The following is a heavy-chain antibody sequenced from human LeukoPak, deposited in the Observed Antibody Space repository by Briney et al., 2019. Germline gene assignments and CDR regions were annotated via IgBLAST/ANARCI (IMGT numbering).Heavy chain of an antibody. J-gene: IGHJ3*02. CDR3: ARLEERSDAFDI. CDR1: GGSISSSSYY. D-gene: IGHD1-1*01. V-gene: IGHV4-39*01. CDR2: IYYSGST. Sequence: SETLSLTCTVSGGSISSSSYYWGWIRQPPGKGLEWIGSIYYSGSTYYNPSLKSRVTISVDTSKNQSSPKLSSVTAADTAVYYCARLEERSDAFDIWGQGTMVTVSS.